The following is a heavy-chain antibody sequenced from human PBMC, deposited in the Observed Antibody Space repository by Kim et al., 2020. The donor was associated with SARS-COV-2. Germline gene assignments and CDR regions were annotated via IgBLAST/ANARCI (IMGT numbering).Heavy chain of an antibody. V-gene: IGHV4-39*01. J-gene: IGHJ2*01. CDR1: GGSISSSSYY. CDR3: ASPLIRDYSYGHYWYFDL. CDR2: IYYSGST. D-gene: IGHD5-18*01. Sequence: SETLSLTCTVSGGSISSSSYYWGWLRQPPGKGLEWIGSIYYSGSTYYNPSLKSRVTISVDTSKTQFSLKLSSVTAADTAVYYCASPLIRDYSYGHYWYFDLWGGGTLVTVSS.